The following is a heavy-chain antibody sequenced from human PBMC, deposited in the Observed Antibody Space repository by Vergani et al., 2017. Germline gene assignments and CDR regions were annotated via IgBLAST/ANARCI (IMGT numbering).Heavy chain of an antibody. V-gene: IGHV4-59*01. Sequence: QVHLQESGPGLVKPSETLSLICSVSGGSISSYYWSWIRQPPGKGLEWIGYIYYSGSTNYNPSLKSRVTRSLDTSKNQFSLKLSSVTAADTAVYYCARDTKYCSGGSCYPGAFDVWGQGTMVTVSS. D-gene: IGHD2-15*01. CDR2: IYYSGST. CDR1: GGSISSYY. J-gene: IGHJ3*01. CDR3: ARDTKYCSGGSCYPGAFDV.